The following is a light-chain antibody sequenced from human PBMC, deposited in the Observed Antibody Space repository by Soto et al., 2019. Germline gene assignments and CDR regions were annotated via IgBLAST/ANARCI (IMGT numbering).Light chain of an antibody. Sequence: QLVLTQPASVSGSPGQSITISCTGTSSDVGGYNYVSWYQHHPGKAPKLMIFDVSNRPSGVSNRFSGSKSGNTASLTISGLQAEDEADYYCSSYRSSSTVVVFGGGTKVTVL. J-gene: IGLJ2*01. CDR3: SSYRSSSTVVV. CDR1: SSDVGGYNY. CDR2: DVS. V-gene: IGLV2-14*03.